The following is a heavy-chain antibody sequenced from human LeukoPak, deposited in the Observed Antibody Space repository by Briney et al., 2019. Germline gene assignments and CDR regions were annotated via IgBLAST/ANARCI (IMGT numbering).Heavy chain of an antibody. CDR3: ARDLGGNPPWDFDI. J-gene: IGHJ3*02. Sequence: SETLSLTCTVSGGSISSYYWSWIRQPPGKGLEWIGYIYYSGSTNHNPSLKSRVTISVDTSKNQFSLKLSSVTAADTAVYYCARDLGGNPPWDFDIWGQGTMVTVSS. V-gene: IGHV4-59*01. CDR1: GGSISSYY. D-gene: IGHD4-23*01. CDR2: IYYSGST.